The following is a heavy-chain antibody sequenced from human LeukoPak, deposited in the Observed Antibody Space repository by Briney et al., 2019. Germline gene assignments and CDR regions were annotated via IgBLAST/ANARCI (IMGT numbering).Heavy chain of an antibody. D-gene: IGHD3-9*01. Sequence: ASVTVSCKASGYTFTSYGISWVRQAPGQGLEWMGWISAYNGNTNYAQKLQGRVTMTTDTSTSTAYMELRSLRSDDTAVYYCARDSFEVLRYFDWLPNAFDIWGQGTMVTVSS. CDR1: GYTFTSYG. V-gene: IGHV1-18*01. J-gene: IGHJ3*02. CDR2: ISAYNGNT. CDR3: ARDSFEVLRYFDWLPNAFDI.